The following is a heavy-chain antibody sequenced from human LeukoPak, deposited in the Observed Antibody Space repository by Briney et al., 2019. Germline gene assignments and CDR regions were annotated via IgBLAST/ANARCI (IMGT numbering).Heavy chain of an antibody. CDR2: IGSSGSTV. Sequence: RGSLRLSCAASGFTFSSYEMNWVRQAPGKGLEWVSYIGSSGSTVCYADSVKGRFTISRDNAKNSLYMQMESLRDEDTAIYYCARDTLEYSNSPDALDIWGQGTMVTVSS. CDR3: ARDTLEYSNSPDALDI. CDR1: GFTFSSYE. J-gene: IGHJ3*02. D-gene: IGHD4-23*01. V-gene: IGHV3-48*03.